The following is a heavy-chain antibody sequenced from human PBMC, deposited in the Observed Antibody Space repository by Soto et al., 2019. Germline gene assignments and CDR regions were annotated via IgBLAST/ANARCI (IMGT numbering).Heavy chain of an antibody. CDR2: LIPIFGTA. D-gene: IGHD3-3*01. CDR3: AREIFGVIISGGRDAFDI. CDR1: GGTFSTYA. V-gene: IGHV1-69*01. J-gene: IGHJ3*02. Sequence: QVQLVQSGAEVKKPGSSVKVSCKASGGTFSTYAISWLRQAPGQGLEWMGGLIPIFGTAKYAQKLQGRVTITADESTSTAYMELSSLRSEDTAVYYCAREIFGVIISGGRDAFDIWGQGTMVTVSS.